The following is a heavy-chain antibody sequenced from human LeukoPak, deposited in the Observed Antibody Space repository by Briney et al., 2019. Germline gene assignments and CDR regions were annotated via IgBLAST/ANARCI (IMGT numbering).Heavy chain of an antibody. CDR2: IYTSGST. CDR3: AREEVYDFWSGYIDLFDY. J-gene: IGHJ4*02. CDR1: GGSISSGSYY. V-gene: IGHV4-61*02. Sequence: SETLSLTCTVSGGSISSGSYYWSWIRQPAGKGLEWIGRIYTSGSTNYNPSLKSRGTISVDTSQNQFSLKLSSVTAADTAVYYCAREEVYDFWSGYIDLFDYWGQGTLVTVSS. D-gene: IGHD3-3*01.